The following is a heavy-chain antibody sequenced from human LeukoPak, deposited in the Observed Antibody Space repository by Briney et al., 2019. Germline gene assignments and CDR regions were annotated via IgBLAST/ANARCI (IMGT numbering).Heavy chain of an antibody. CDR1: GDSVSSNSAA. J-gene: IGHJ1*01. CDR2: TYYRSKWYN. CDR3: AREELDDYYDSSTNFQH. D-gene: IGHD3-22*01. Sequence: SQTLSLTCAVSGDSVSSNSAAWNWIRQSPSRGLEWLGRTYYRSKWYNDYAVSVKSRITINPDTSKNQFSLQLNSVTPEDTAVYYCAREELDDYYDSSTNFQHWGQGTLVTVSS. V-gene: IGHV6-1*01.